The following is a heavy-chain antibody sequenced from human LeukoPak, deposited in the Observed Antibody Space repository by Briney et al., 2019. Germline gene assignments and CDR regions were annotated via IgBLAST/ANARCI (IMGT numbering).Heavy chain of an antibody. Sequence: GRSLRLSCAASGFTFSSYGMHWVRQAPGKGLEWVAVISYDGSNKYYADSVKGRFTISRDNSKNTLYLQMNSLRAEDTAVYYCAKGPYGDGGWYFDCWGQGTLVTVSS. CDR2: ISYDGSNK. J-gene: IGHJ4*02. V-gene: IGHV3-30*18. D-gene: IGHD4-17*01. CDR3: AKGPYGDGGWYFDC. CDR1: GFTFSSYG.